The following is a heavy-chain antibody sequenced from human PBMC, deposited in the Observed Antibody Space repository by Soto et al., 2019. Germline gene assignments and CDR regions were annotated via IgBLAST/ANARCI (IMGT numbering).Heavy chain of an antibody. J-gene: IGHJ6*02. CDR1: GGTFSSYA. CDR2: IIPIFGTA. V-gene: IGHV1-69*13. CDR3: AREWYSSSHGYYYYYGMDV. D-gene: IGHD6-6*01. Sequence: SVKVSCKASGGTFSSYAISWVRQAPGQGLEWMGGIIPIFGTANYAQKFQGRVTITAGESTSTAYMELSSLRSEDTAVYYCAREWYSSSHGYYYYYGMDVWGQGTTVTVSS.